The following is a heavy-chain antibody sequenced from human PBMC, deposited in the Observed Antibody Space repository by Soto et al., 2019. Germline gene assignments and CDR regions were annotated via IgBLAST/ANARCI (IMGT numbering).Heavy chain of an antibody. CDR2: ISAYNGNT. V-gene: IGHV1-18*01. J-gene: IGHJ4*02. D-gene: IGHD6-13*01. CDR1: GYTFTSYG. CDR3: VREAAAGTLDY. Sequence: ASVKVSCKASGYTFTSYGISWVRQAPGQGLEWTGWISAYNGNTNYAQKLQGRVTMTTDTSTSTAYMELRSLRSDDTAVYYCVREAAAGTLDYWSQGTLVTVSS.